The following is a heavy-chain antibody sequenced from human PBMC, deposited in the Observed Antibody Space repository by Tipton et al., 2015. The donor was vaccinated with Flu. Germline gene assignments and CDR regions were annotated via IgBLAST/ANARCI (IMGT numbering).Heavy chain of an antibody. V-gene: IGHV4-61*02. CDR1: GGSISSGSYY. D-gene: IGHD3-22*01. J-gene: IGHJ3*02. CDR3: ARGAIYYDSSGPITDAFDI. CDR2: IHTSGRT. Sequence: LRLSCTVSGGSISSGSYYWSWIRQPAGKGLEWIGRIHTSGRTNYNPSLKSRVTISVDTSKNQFSLKLSSVTAADTAVYYCARGAIYYDSSGPITDAFDIWGQGTMVTVSS.